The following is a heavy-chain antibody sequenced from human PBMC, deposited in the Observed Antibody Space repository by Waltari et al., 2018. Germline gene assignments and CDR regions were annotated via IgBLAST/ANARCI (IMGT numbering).Heavy chain of an antibody. V-gene: IGHV1-58*01. CDR1: GSTFTSPA. Sequence: QMQLVQSGPEVKKPGTTVKVSCKASGSTFTSPAVLWVRQARGQRLEWIGWIVVGSGNTNYAQKFQERVTITRDMSTSTAYMELSSLRSEDTAVYYCAADGGVVGAYLYYYYYYMDVWGKGTTVTVSS. CDR2: IVVGSGNT. D-gene: IGHD1-26*01. J-gene: IGHJ6*03. CDR3: AADGGVVGAYLYYYYYYMDV.